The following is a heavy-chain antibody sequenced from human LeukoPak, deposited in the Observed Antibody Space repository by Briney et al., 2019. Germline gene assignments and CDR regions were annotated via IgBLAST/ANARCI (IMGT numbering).Heavy chain of an antibody. Sequence: PSETLSLTCTVSGGSISSYYWSWIRQPPGKGLEWIGYIYYSGSTNYNPSLKSRVTISVDTSKNQFSLKLSSVTAADTAVYYCARARLGIGNDAFDIWGQGTMVTVSS. J-gene: IGHJ3*02. CDR2: IYYSGST. CDR3: ARARLGIGNDAFDI. D-gene: IGHD7-27*01. CDR1: GGSISSYY. V-gene: IGHV4-59*01.